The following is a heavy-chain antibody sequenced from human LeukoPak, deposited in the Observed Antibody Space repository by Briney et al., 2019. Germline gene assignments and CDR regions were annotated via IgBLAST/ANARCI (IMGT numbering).Heavy chain of an antibody. CDR3: ARVHLGELSFDY. CDR2: TYYRPKWYN. V-gene: IGHV6-1*01. Sequence: SQTLSLTCAISGDSVSSNSAAWNWIRQSPSRGLEWLGRTYYRPKWYNDYAVSVKSRITINPDTSENQFPLQLNSVTPEDTAVYYCARVHLGELSFDYWGQGTLVTVSS. CDR1: GDSVSSNSAA. D-gene: IGHD3-16*02. J-gene: IGHJ4*02.